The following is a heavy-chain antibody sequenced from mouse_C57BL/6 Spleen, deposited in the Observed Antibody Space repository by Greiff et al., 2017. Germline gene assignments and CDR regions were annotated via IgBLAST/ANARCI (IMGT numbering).Heavy chain of an antibody. CDR1: GYSFTGYF. Sequence: EVKLMESGPELVKPGDSVKISCKASGYSFTGYFMNWVMQSHGKSLEWIGRINPYNGYTFYNQKFKGKAPLTVDKSSSTAHMELRSLTSKDSAVYYCARDTTVMFDYWGQGTTLTVSS. CDR3: ARDTTVMFDY. V-gene: IGHV1-20*01. CDR2: INPYNGYT. D-gene: IGHD1-1*01. J-gene: IGHJ2*01.